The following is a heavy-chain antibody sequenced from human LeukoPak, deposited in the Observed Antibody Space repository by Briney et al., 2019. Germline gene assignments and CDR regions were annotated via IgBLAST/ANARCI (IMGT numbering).Heavy chain of an antibody. CDR1: GFTFSTYA. J-gene: IGHJ5*02. Sequence: GGSLRLSCAASGFTFSTYAMSWVRQAPGKGLEWVSAISGRGGSTYYADSVKGRFTISRDNSKNTLYLQMNSLRAEDTAVYYCARGSVVRGFDPWGQGTLVTVSS. D-gene: IGHD2-15*01. CDR2: ISGRGGST. V-gene: IGHV3-23*01. CDR3: ARGSVVRGFDP.